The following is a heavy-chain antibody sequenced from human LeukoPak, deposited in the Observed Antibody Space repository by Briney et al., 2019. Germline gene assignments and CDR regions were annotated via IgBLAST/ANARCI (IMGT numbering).Heavy chain of an antibody. CDR2: IYPGDSDT. CDR1: GYSFTSYW. V-gene: IGHV5-51*01. J-gene: IGHJ5*02. Sequence: GESLKISCKGSGYSFTSYWIGWVRQMPGKGLEWMGIIYPGDSDTRYSPSFQGQVTISADKSISTAYLQWSSLKASDTAMYYCARRIGSSWYRRPRTNWFDPWGQGTLVTVSS. D-gene: IGHD6-13*01. CDR3: ARRIGSSWYRRPRTNWFDP.